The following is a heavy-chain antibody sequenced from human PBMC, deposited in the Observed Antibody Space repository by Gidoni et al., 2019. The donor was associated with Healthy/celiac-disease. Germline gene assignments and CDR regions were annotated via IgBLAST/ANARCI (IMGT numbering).Heavy chain of an antibody. V-gene: IGHV4-34*01. D-gene: IGHD3-10*01. CDR1: GGSFSGYS. CDR3: ARGEVDGDLDY. Sequence: QVQLQQWGAGLLKPSETLSLTCAVYGGSFSGYSWSWIRQPPGKGLEWIGEINHSGSTNYNPSLKSRVTISVDTSKNQFSLKLSSVTAADTAVYYCARGEVDGDLDYWGRGTLVTVSS. CDR2: INHSGST. J-gene: IGHJ4*02.